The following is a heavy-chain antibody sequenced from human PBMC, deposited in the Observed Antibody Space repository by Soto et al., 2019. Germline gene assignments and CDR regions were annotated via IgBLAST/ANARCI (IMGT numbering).Heavy chain of an antibody. CDR2: ISSSGGST. Sequence: EVQLLESGGGLVQPGGSLRLSCAASGFTFSSYAMTWVRQAPGKGLEWVSGISSSGGSTYYADSVKGRFTISRDNSKNTLFPQMNSLRAEDTAVYYCAKGSNAYYYSSFDYWGQGTLVTVSS. D-gene: IGHD3-22*01. CDR1: GFTFSSYA. CDR3: AKGSNAYYYSSFDY. V-gene: IGHV3-23*01. J-gene: IGHJ4*02.